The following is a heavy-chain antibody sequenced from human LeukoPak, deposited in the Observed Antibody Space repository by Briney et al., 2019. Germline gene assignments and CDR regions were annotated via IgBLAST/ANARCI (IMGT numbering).Heavy chain of an antibody. CDR1: GGSISSSNW. CDR3: ARRIFGGYDVAAYYYYGMDV. Sequence: SGTLSLNCAVSGGSISSSNWWSWVRQPPGKGLEWIGEIYHSGSTNYNPSLKSRITISVDKSKNQFSLKLSSVTAADTAVYYCARRIFGGYDVAAYYYYGMDVWGKGTTVTVSS. V-gene: IGHV4-4*02. CDR2: IYHSGST. J-gene: IGHJ6*04. D-gene: IGHD5-12*01.